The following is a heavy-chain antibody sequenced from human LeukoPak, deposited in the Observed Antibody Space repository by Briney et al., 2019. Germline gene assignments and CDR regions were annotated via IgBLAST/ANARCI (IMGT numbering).Heavy chain of an antibody. CDR2: INHSGST. CDR1: GGSFSGYY. CDR3: ARRYYDYVWGSYQFDY. V-gene: IGHV4-34*01. J-gene: IGHJ4*02. Sequence: KPSETLSLTCAVYGGSFSGYYWSWIRQPPGKGLEWIGEINHSGSTNYNPSLKSRVTISVDTSKNQFSLKLSSVTAADTAVYYCARRYYDYVWGSYQFDYWGQGTLVTVSS. D-gene: IGHD3-16*02.